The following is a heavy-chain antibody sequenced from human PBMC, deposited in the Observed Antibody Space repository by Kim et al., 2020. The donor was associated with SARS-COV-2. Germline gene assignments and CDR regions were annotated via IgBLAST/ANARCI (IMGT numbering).Heavy chain of an antibody. J-gene: IGHJ4*02. CDR1: GFTFSSYA. D-gene: IGHD5-18*01. CDR2: ISGSGGST. CDR3: AKVDTAMLGVR. Sequence: GGSLRLSCAASGFTFSSYAMSWVRQAPEKGLEWVSAISGSGGSTYYADSVKGRFTISRDNSKNTLYLQMNSLRAEDTAVYYCAKVDTAMLGVRWGQGTLVTVSS. V-gene: IGHV3-23*01.